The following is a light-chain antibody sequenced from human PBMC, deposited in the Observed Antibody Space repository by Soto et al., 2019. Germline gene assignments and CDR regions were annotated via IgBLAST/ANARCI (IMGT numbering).Light chain of an antibody. CDR2: DVT. CDR3: SSYTSINTLV. V-gene: IGLV2-14*01. CDR1: RSDVGGYNF. Sequence: QSVLTQPASVSGSPGQSITISCTGTRSDVGGYNFVSWYQQHPGKVPKLLIYDVTHRPSGVSNRFSASKSANTASLTISGLQAEDEADYYCSSYTSINTLVFGGGTKLTVL. J-gene: IGLJ2*01.